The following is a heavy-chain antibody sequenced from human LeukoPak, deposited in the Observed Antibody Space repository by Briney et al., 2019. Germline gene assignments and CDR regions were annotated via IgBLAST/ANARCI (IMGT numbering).Heavy chain of an antibody. CDR3: ASGYCAGANSRRDY. J-gene: IGHJ4*02. Sequence: GGSLRLPCAASGFTFSSYAMNWVRHAPGKGLEWVSGIGSGGTDIYYADSVKGRFTITRDNAKNSLYLQMNSLRAEDTAVYYCASGYCAGANSRRDYWGQGTLVTVSS. D-gene: IGHD2-8*02. CDR2: IGSGGTDI. V-gene: IGHV3-21*01. CDR1: GFTFSSYA.